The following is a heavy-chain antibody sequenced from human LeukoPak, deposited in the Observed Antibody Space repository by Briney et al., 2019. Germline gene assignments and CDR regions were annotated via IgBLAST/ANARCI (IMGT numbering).Heavy chain of an antibody. V-gene: IGHV3-74*01. J-gene: IGHJ3*02. CDR2: IATDGSST. CDR3: AGDKYGGNSNAFDI. CDR1: GFTFSTYD. Sequence: GGSLRLSCSASGFTFSTYDMNWVRQVPGKGLVWVSRIATDGSSTTYADYVKGRFTISRDNAENTLYLQMNSLRAEDTAVYYCAGDKYGGNSNAFDIWGQGTLVTVSS. D-gene: IGHD4-23*01.